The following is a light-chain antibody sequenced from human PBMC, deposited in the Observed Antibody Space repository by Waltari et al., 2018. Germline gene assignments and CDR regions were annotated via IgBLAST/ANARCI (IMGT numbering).Light chain of an antibody. Sequence: EIVLTQSPVTLSLSPGERATLSCRASQSVHNYLAWYQQKPGQAPRLLIYNALHRATGIPARFSGSGSGTDFTLPISRLQPEDFGVYYCQQRGNWITFGQGTRLEIK. CDR3: QQRGNWIT. V-gene: IGKV3-11*01. J-gene: IGKJ5*01. CDR1: QSVHNY. CDR2: NAL.